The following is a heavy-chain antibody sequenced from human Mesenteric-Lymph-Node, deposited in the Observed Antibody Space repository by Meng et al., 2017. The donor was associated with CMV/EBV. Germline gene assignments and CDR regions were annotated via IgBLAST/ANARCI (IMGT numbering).Heavy chain of an antibody. CDR3: ARRGTSQYFFDF. J-gene: IGHJ4*02. CDR1: GYDFTACW. Sequence: KASGYDFTACWIGWLRQMPGKGLEWMGIIYPSDSDTRYSPSFQGQVTISADKSINTAYLQWSSLNASDTAMYFCARRGTSQYFFDFWGQGTLVTVSS. D-gene: IGHD1-1*01. V-gene: IGHV5-51*01. CDR2: IYPSDSDT.